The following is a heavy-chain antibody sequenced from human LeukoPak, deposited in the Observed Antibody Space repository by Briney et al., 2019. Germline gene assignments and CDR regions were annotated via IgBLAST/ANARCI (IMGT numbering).Heavy chain of an antibody. D-gene: IGHD3-10*01. Sequence: GGSLRLSCAASGFTFTSFAMSWVRQAPGKGLEWVAAISGGGGTTYYADSVKGRFTIFRDNSKSTLYLQMNSLRADDTAVYYCAKVRWYYGSGGQGYWGQGTLATVSS. CDR2: ISGGGGTT. CDR3: AKVRWYYGSGGQGY. CDR1: GFTFTSFA. V-gene: IGHV3-23*01. J-gene: IGHJ4*02.